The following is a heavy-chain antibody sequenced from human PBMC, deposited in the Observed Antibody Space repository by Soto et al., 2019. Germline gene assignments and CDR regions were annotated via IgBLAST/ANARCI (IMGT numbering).Heavy chain of an antibody. D-gene: IGHD4-17*01. CDR3: ARDRADYGDYLIIFPLDY. Sequence: SETLSLTCAVYGGSFSGYYWSWIRQPPGNGLEWIGEINHSGSTNYNPSLKSRVTISVDTSKNQFSVKLSSVTAADTAVYYCARDRADYGDYLIIFPLDYWGQGTLVTVSS. J-gene: IGHJ4*02. CDR1: GGSFSGYY. CDR2: INHSGST. V-gene: IGHV4-34*01.